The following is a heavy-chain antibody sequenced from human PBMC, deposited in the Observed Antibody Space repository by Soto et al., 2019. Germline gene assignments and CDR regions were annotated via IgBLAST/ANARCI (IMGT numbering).Heavy chain of an antibody. D-gene: IGHD3-10*01. Sequence: GGSLRLSCAASGFIFSNYGMHWVRQAPGKGLEWVAVVSYDGSKEYHADSVKGRFTISRDFSKKTVYLQMNSLRAEDTAVYYCAKDIALVRGVIIDMDVWGQGTTVTVSS. CDR2: VSYDGSKE. V-gene: IGHV3-30*18. J-gene: IGHJ6*02. CDR1: GFIFSNYG. CDR3: AKDIALVRGVIIDMDV.